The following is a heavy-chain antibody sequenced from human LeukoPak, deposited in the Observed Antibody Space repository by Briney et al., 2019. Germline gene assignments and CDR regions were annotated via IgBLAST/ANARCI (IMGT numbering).Heavy chain of an antibody. J-gene: IGHJ2*01. V-gene: IGHV1-8*01. CDR1: GYTFTSYD. CDR2: MNPNSGNT. Sequence: GASVKVSCKASGYTFTSYDINWVRQATGQGLEWMGWMNPNSGNTGYAQKFQGRVTMTRNTSISTAYMELSSLRSEDTAVYYCASDRHPRVGYNKPKHWYFDLWGRGTLVTVSS. D-gene: IGHD5-24*01. CDR3: ASDRHPRVGYNKPKHWYFDL.